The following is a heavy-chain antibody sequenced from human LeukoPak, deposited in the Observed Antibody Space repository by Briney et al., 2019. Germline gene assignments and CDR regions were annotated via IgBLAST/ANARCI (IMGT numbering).Heavy chain of an antibody. CDR3: AKDRGYSFDY. D-gene: IGHD3-10*01. J-gene: IGHJ4*02. CDR1: GFSVSAHY. V-gene: IGHV3-53*01. CDR2: LYTGGDT. Sequence: GGSLRLPCAVSGFSVSAHYMSWVRQAPGKGLECVSFLYTGGDTYYADSVKGRFTISRDNSKNTLFLQMNSLRAEDTALYYCAKDRGYSFDYWGQGSLVTVSS.